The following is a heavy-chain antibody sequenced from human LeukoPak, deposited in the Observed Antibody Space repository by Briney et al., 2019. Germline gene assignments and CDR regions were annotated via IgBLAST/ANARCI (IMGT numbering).Heavy chain of an antibody. CDR1: GFTYDEYA. J-gene: IGHJ6*02. Sequence: GGSLRLSCAASGFTYDEYAMHWVRQAPGKGLEGVSGISWNSGSIGYADSVKGRFTISRDNAKNSLYLQMNSLRAEDTALYYCAKSIGVYYYYYGMDVWGQGTTVTVSS. CDR2: ISWNSGSI. D-gene: IGHD1-26*01. CDR3: AKSIGVYYYYYGMDV. V-gene: IGHV3-9*01.